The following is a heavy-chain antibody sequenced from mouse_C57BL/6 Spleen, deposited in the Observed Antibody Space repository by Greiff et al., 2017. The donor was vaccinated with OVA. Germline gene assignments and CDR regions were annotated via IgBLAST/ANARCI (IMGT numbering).Heavy chain of an antibody. CDR3: ARRDYGSSPFAY. J-gene: IGHJ3*01. V-gene: IGHV1-61*01. CDR2: IYPSDSET. D-gene: IGHD1-1*01. Sequence: QVQLQQPGAELVRPGSSVKLSCKASGYTFTSYWMDWVKQRPGQGLEWIGNIYPSDSETHYNPKFKDKATLTVDKSSSTAYMQLSSLTSEDSAVYYCARRDYGSSPFAYWGQGTLVTVSA. CDR1: GYTFTSYW.